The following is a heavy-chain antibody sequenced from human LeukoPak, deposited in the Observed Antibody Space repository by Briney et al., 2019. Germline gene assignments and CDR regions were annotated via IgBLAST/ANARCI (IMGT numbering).Heavy chain of an antibody. CDR3: ARARGYCSSTSCYKDYYYGMDV. V-gene: IGHV1-8*01. CDR1: GYTFTSYD. D-gene: IGHD2-2*02. Sequence: ASVTVSCTASGYTFTSYDINWVRQAPGQGLEWMGWMNPNSGNTGYAQKFQGRVTMTRNTSISTAYMELSSLRSEDTAVYYCARARGYCSSTSCYKDYYYGMDVWGQGTTVTVSS. J-gene: IGHJ6*02. CDR2: MNPNSGNT.